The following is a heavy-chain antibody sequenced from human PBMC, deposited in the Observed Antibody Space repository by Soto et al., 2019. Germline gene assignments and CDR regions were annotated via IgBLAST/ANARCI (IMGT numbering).Heavy chain of an antibody. Sequence: QVYLVESGGGVVQPGTSLRLSCEASGFNYISYGMHWVRQAPGKALEWVAVVYYDGTEKYYGDSVKGRFTITRDNSQKTLYLQMNSLRVEDTAVYYCARDRARKGTYYFDNWGQGTLVTVSA. CDR2: VYYDGTEK. V-gene: IGHV3-33*01. CDR1: GFNYISYG. J-gene: IGHJ4*02. CDR3: ARDRARKGTYYFDN.